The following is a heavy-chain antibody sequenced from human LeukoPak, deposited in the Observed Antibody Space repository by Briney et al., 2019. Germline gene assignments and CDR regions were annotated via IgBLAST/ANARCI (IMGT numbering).Heavy chain of an antibody. CDR1: GFTFSSYG. CDR2: IRYDGSNK. Sequence: GSLRLSCAASGFTFSSYGMHWVRQAPGKGLEWVAFIRYDGSNKYYADSVKGRFTISRDNSKNTLYLQMNSLRAEDTAVYYCAKDEYYDFWSGSHFDYWGQGTLVTVSS. V-gene: IGHV3-30*02. D-gene: IGHD3-3*01. J-gene: IGHJ4*02. CDR3: AKDEYYDFWSGSHFDY.